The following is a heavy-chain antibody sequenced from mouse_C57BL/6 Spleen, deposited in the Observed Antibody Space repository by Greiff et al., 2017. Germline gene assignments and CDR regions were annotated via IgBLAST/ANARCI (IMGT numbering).Heavy chain of an antibody. Sequence: VLLVESGGGLVKPGGSLKLSCEASGFTFSDYGMHWVRQAPEKGLEWVAYISSGSSTIYYADTVKGRFTISGDNAKNTLFLQMTSLRSEDTAIYYCAIGWDYAMDYWGQGTSVTVSA. CDR1: GFTFSDYG. CDR2: ISSGSSTI. J-gene: IGHJ4*01. V-gene: IGHV5-17*01. D-gene: IGHD1-1*02. CDR3: AIGWDYAMDY.